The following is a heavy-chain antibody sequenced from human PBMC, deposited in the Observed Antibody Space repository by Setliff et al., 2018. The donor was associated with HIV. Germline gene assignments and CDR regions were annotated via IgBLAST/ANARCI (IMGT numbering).Heavy chain of an antibody. CDR3: ARGWGLWFGQLSILPLDP. J-gene: IGHJ5*02. V-gene: IGHV1-8*01. CDR2: LTPHSGDT. Sequence: ASVKVSCKASGYTFLNYDINWLRQAPGQGLEWMGRLTPHSGDTISADRFQGRLVMTTNTSTTTAFMELSSLRSDDTALYFCARGWGLWFGQLSILPLDPWGQGTLVTSPQ. CDR1: GYTFLNYD. D-gene: IGHD3-10*01.